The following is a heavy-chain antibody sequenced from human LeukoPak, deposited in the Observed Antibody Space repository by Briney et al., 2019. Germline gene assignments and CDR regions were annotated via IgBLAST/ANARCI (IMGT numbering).Heavy chain of an antibody. CDR1: GYTFTGYY. V-gene: IGHV1-2*02. Sequence: GASVKVSCKASGYTFTGYYMHWVRQAPGQGLEWMGWINPNSGGTNYAQKFQGRVTMTRDTSISTAYMELSRLRSDDTAVYYCASAQMGFWTHFDYWGQGTLVTVCS. D-gene: IGHD3/OR15-3a*01. J-gene: IGHJ4*02. CDR3: ASAQMGFWTHFDY. CDR2: INPNSGGT.